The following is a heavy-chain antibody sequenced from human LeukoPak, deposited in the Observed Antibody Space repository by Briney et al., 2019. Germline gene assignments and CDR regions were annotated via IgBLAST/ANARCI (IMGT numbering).Heavy chain of an antibody. Sequence: SETLSLTCTVSGGSISSSSYYWGWIRQPPGKGLEWIVSIYYSGSTYYNPSLKSRVTMSVDTSKNQFSLKLSSVTAADTAVYYCARHLGYDFWSGYYYFDYWGQGTLVTVSS. CDR3: ARHLGYDFWSGYYYFDY. V-gene: IGHV4-39*01. CDR1: GGSISSSSYY. CDR2: IYYSGST. J-gene: IGHJ4*02. D-gene: IGHD3-3*01.